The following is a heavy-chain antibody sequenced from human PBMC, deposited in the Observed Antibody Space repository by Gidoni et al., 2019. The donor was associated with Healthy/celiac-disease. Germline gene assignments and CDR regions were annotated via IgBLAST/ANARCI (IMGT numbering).Heavy chain of an antibody. CDR3: AHNFDGAHYDFWAANWFDP. CDR1: GFSLSTRGVG. V-gene: IGHV2-5*02. Sequence: QITLKESGPTLVKPTQTLTLTCTFSGFSLSTRGVGVGWIRQPPGKALEWIALIYWDDDKRYSPSLKSRLTITKDTSKTQVVLTMTNMDPVDTSTYYCAHNFDGAHYDFWAANWFDPWGQGTLVTVSS. D-gene: IGHD3-3*01. CDR2: IYWDDDK. J-gene: IGHJ5*02.